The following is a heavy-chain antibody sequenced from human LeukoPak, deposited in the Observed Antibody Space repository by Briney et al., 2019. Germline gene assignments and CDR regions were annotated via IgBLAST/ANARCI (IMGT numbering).Heavy chain of an antibody. CDR1: GLTFSSYA. D-gene: IGHD4-17*01. J-gene: IGHJ6*03. Sequence: GGSLRLSCAASGLTFSSYAMSWVRQAPGKGLEWVSAISGSGGNTYYADSVKGRFTISRDNSKNTLYLQMNSLRAEDTAVYYCANRYGDSYCYYMDVWGKGTTVTVSS. CDR3: ANRYGDSYCYYMDV. CDR2: ISGSGGNT. V-gene: IGHV3-23*01.